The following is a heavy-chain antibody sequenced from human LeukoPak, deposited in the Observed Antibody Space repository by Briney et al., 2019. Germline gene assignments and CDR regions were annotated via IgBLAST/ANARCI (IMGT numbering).Heavy chain of an antibody. V-gene: IGHV3-53*04. D-gene: IGHD5-18*01. CDR2: IFSGGTT. CDR1: GFTVSSNY. CDR3: ARGVLGYSYGFDY. J-gene: IGHJ4*02. Sequence: PGGSLRLSCAASGFTVSSNYMSWVRQAPGKGLEWVSVIFSGGTTYYADSVKGRCTISRHNSENTLYLQMNSLRGEDTAVYYCARGVLGYSYGFDYWGQGTLVTVSS.